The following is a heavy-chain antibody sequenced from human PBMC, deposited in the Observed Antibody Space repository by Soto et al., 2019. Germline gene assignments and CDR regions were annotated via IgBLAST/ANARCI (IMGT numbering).Heavy chain of an antibody. D-gene: IGHD6-19*01. Sequence: GGSLRLSCAASGFTFSSYAMSWVRQAPGKGLEWVSAISAGGGSTYYADSVKGRFTISRDNSKNTLYLQMNSLRAEDTAVYYCAILRQYSSDWYIFYFCGQGSLVT. CDR1: GFTFSSYA. V-gene: IGHV3-23*01. J-gene: IGHJ4*02. CDR2: ISAGGGST. CDR3: AILRQYSSDWYIFYF.